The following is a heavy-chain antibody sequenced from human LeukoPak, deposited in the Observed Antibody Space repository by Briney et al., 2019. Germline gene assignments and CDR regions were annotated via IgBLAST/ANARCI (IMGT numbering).Heavy chain of an antibody. V-gene: IGHV4-38-2*02. CDR2: IFHSGST. CDR1: GYSISSAYY. J-gene: IGHJ4*02. CDR3: ARETQLYAGPFDY. D-gene: IGHD5-18*01. Sequence: PSETLSLTCTVSGYSISSAYYWGWIRQPPGKGLEWIGSIFHSGSTYYNPSLKSRVTISVDRSKNQFSLKLSSVTAADTAVYYCARETQLYAGPFDYWGQGTLVTVSS.